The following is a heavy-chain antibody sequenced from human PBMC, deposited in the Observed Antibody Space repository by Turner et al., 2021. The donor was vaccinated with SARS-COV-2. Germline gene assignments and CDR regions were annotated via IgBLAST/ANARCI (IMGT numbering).Heavy chain of an antibody. J-gene: IGHJ4*02. CDR2: IIPMFGTA. Sequence: QVQLVQSGAEVKKPGSSVKVSCKASGGTFSSYAISWVRQAPGQGLEWIGGIIPMFGTANYAQKFQGRVTITADESTSTAYMELSSLRSEDTAVYYCARLGRAAYYYDSSGYPDWGQGTLVTVSS. D-gene: IGHD3-22*01. CDR1: GGTFSSYA. V-gene: IGHV1-69*01. CDR3: ARLGRAAYYYDSSGYPD.